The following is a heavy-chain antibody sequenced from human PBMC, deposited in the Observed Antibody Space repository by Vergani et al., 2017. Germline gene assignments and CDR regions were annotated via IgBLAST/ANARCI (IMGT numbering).Heavy chain of an antibody. CDR3: ARGLSGYCXGDKCYIHPWFDS. Sequence: QVQLVQSGTEVKKPGASVKVSCKASGYTFTNYDINWVRRATGQGLEWMRWMNPISGNTGFAQKFRGRVTITRDTSISTAYMELSSLRSEDTAIYYCARGLSGYCXGDKCYIHPWFDSWGPGTLVTVSS. CDR2: MNPISGNT. V-gene: IGHV1-8*03. D-gene: IGHD2-15*01. CDR1: GYTFTNYD. J-gene: IGHJ5*01.